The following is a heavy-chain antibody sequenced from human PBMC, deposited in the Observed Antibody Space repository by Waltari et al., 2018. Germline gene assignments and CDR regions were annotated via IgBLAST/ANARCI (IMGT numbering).Heavy chain of an antibody. CDR1: GFSFSAYW. CDR3: ARVLGMGWFDP. Sequence: EVQVVESGGDLVQPGGSLRLSCVASGFSFSAYWMSWLRQVPGKGLEWVANIKEDGSTKFYVDSVKGRFTISRDNAKNSLYLQMDSLRVEDTAVFYCARVLGMGWFDPWGQGTLVTVSS. D-gene: IGHD3-16*01. V-gene: IGHV3-7*03. CDR2: IKEDGSTK. J-gene: IGHJ5*02.